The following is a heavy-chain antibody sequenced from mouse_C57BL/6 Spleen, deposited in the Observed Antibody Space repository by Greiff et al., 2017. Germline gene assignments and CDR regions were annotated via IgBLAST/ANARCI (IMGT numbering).Heavy chain of an antibody. CDR1: GYAFSSYW. V-gene: IGHV1-80*01. CDR2: IYPGDGDT. CDR3: ARSGDYGNDGDFDY. Sequence: QVQLQQSGAELVKPGASVKISCKASGYAFSSYWMNWVKQRPGKGLEWIGQIYPGDGDTKYNGKFKGKATLTADKYSSTAYMQLSSLTSEDSAVYFGARSGDYGNDGDFDYWGQGTTLTVSS. J-gene: IGHJ2*01. D-gene: IGHD2-2*01.